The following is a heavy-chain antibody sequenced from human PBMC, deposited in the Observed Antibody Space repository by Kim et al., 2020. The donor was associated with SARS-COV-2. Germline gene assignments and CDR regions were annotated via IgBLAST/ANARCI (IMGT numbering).Heavy chain of an antibody. CDR3: ARGGPTALAPYPCYYYYG. Sequence: SETLSLTCAVYGGSFSGYYWTWVRQPPGKGLEWIGEISHSGSTNYNPSLKSRVTISVDTSKNQFSLELTSVTAADTAVYFCARGGPTALAPYPCYYYYG. D-gene: IGHD1-26*01. CDR2: ISHSGST. V-gene: IGHV4-34*01. J-gene: IGHJ6*01. CDR1: GGSFSGYY.